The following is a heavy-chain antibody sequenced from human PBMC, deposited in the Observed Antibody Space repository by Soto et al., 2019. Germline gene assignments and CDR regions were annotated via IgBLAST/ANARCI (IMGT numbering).Heavy chain of an antibody. D-gene: IGHD3-3*01. CDR1: GFTFSSYA. CDR3: AREDYDFWSGGYYYYYGMDV. J-gene: IGHJ6*02. CDR2: ISYDGSNK. Sequence: QVQLVESGGGVVQPGRSLRLSCAASGFTFSSYAMHWVRQAPGKGLEWVAVISYDGSNKYYADSVKGRFTISRDNSKNTLHLQMNSLRAEDTAVYYCAREDYDFWSGGYYYYYGMDVWGQGTTVTVSS. V-gene: IGHV3-30-3*01.